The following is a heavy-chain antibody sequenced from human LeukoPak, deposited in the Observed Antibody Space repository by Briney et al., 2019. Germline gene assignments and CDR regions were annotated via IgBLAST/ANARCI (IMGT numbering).Heavy chain of an antibody. J-gene: IGHJ4*02. CDR1: GFTFSNYA. V-gene: IGHV3-30*01. Sequence: GKSLRLSCAASGFTFSNYAMHWVRQAPGKGLEWVSLISSGGTYEYYADSVKGRLTISRDNSKNTLYLQLNGLRAEDTAVYYCARDSTYYYDSGSSGPHYFDNWGQGTLVTVSS. CDR2: ISSGGTYE. D-gene: IGHD3-10*01. CDR3: ARDSTYYYDSGSSGPHYFDN.